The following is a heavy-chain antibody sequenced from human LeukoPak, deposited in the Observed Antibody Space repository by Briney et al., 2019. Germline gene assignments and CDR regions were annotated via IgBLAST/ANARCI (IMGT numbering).Heavy chain of an antibody. D-gene: IGHD6-13*01. Sequence: GASVKVSCKASGYTFTSYDINWVRQAPGQRLEWMGWMNPNSGNTGYAQKFQGRVTITRNTSISTAYMELSSLRSEDTAVYYCARVLRRYSSSWPTGYWGQGTLVTVSS. CDR1: GYTFTSYD. CDR2: MNPNSGNT. J-gene: IGHJ4*02. CDR3: ARVLRRYSSSWPTGY. V-gene: IGHV1-8*03.